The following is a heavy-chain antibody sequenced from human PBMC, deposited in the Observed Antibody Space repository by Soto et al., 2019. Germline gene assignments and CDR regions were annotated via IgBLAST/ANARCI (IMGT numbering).Heavy chain of an antibody. D-gene: IGHD3-16*01. J-gene: IGHJ6*02. CDR3: ARSMVSGGVEYNMDV. CDR1: GFTFSSYW. CDR2: IMSDGSGT. Sequence: EVQLVESGGGLVQPGGSLRLSCAASGFTFSSYWMHWVRQGPGEGLVWVSRIMSDGSGTTYADSVKGRFTISRDNAKNKLYLQMNGLRAEYTAVYHCARSMVSGGVEYNMDVWGQWTTVTVSS. V-gene: IGHV3-74*01.